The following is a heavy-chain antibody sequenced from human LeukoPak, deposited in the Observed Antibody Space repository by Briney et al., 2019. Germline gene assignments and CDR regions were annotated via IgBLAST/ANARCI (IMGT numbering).Heavy chain of an antibody. V-gene: IGHV3-21*01. D-gene: IGHD3-22*01. CDR3: ARDGTYSDSSGYYFQFDY. J-gene: IGHJ4*02. CDR1: GFTCSSYN. CDR2: LSTSSSYI. Sequence: GSLRLYCAASGFTCSSYNMKWLRQAPGKGLEGVSSLSTSSSYIYYEDSVKGRITISRDNAKNSLFLQMSSLRVEDTALYYWARDGTYSDSSGYYFQFDYWGQGSLVTVSS.